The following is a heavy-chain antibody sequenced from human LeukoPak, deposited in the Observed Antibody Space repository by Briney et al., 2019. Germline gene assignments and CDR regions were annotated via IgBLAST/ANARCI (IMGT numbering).Heavy chain of an antibody. CDR3: AKGRHNGGYHAFDI. J-gene: IGHJ3*02. CDR2: IRYDGSNK. V-gene: IGHV3-30*02. Sequence: GGSLRLSCAASGFTFISYSMNWVRQAPGKGLEWVAFIRYDGSNKYYADSVKGRFTISRDNSKNTLYLQMNSLRAEDTAVYYCAKGRHNGGYHAFDIWGQGTMVTVSS. D-gene: IGHD2-8*01. CDR1: GFTFISYS.